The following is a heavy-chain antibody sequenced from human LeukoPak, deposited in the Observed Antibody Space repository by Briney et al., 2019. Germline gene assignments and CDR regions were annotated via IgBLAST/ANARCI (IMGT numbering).Heavy chain of an antibody. CDR2: IYYSGTT. D-gene: IGHD2-8*01. CDR1: GGSISSYY. CDR3: ASCTSAVVDY. V-gene: IGHV4-59*12. J-gene: IGHJ4*02. Sequence: PSETLSLTRTVSGGSISSYYWSWIRQPPGKGLEWIGYIYYSGTTNYNPSLKSRVTISVDTSKNQFSLKLSSVTAADTAVYYCASCTSAVVDYWGQGTLVTVSS.